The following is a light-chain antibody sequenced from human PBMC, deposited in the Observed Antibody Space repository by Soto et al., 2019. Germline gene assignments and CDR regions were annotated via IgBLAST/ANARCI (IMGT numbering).Light chain of an antibody. CDR2: GAS. J-gene: IGKJ1*01. V-gene: IGKV3-15*01. Sequence: EIVMTQSPATLSVSPGERATLSCRASQSVSSNLAWYQQKPGQAPRLLIYGASTRATGVPVRFSGSGSGTEFTLTISSLQSEDFAFYYCQHYNNWPPWTFGQGTKVEIK. CDR1: QSVSSN. CDR3: QHYNNWPPWT.